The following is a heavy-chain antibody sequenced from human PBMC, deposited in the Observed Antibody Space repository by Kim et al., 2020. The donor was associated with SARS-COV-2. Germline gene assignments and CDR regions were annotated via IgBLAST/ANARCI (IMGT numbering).Heavy chain of an antibody. CDR2: IYYSGST. V-gene: IGHV4-39*07. CDR3: ARDSRSRKFYYYYGMDV. Sequence: SETLSLTCTVSGGSISSSSYYWGWIRQPPGKGLEWIGSIYYSGSTYYNPSLKSRVTISVDTSKNQFSLKLSSVTAADTAVYYCARDSRSRKFYYYYGMDVWGQGTTVTVSS. J-gene: IGHJ6*02. CDR1: GGSISSSSYY. D-gene: IGHD1-26*01.